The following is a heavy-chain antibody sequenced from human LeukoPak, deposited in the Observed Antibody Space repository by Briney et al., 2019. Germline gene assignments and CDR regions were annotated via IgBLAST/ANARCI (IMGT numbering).Heavy chain of an antibody. V-gene: IGHV4-59*04. D-gene: IGHD6-19*01. CDR3: ATSGWYLLPGVY. Sequence: SETLSLTCTVSGGSISSYYWSWIRQPPGKGLEWIGYIYYSGSTYYNPSLESRVTISVDTSKNQFSLKLSSVTAADTAVYYCATSGWYLLPGVYWGQGTLVTVSS. J-gene: IGHJ4*02. CDR1: GGSISSYY. CDR2: IYYSGST.